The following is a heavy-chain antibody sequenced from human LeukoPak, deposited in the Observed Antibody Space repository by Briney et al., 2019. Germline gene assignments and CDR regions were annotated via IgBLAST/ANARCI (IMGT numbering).Heavy chain of an antibody. J-gene: IGHJ4*02. V-gene: IGHV3-23*01. D-gene: IGHD5-18*01. CDR2: ISRSGGSA. CDR3: AKDLGYNYGTKLDY. CDR1: GFTFSTYA. Sequence: GGSLRLSCSASGFTFSTYAMTWVRQAPGEGLEWVSAISRSGGSAFYADSVKGRFTISRDNSKNMLYLQMTSLRAEDTAIYYCAKDLGYNYGTKLDYWGQGTLVTVSS.